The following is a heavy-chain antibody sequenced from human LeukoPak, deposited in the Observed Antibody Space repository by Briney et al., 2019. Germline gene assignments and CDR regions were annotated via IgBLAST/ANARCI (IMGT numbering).Heavy chain of an antibody. D-gene: IGHD2-2*01. J-gene: IGHJ6*02. CDR3: AKDLVVAVMIGHYYFYGMDV. V-gene: IGHV3-23*01. CDR2: ISGSGTST. Sequence: GGSLRLSWAASGFTFSSFAMSWVRQPPGKGLEWVSGISGSGTSTYYGDSVKGRFSISRDNSKNTLYLQLNSLRAEDTAMYYCAKDLVVAVMIGHYYFYGMDVWGQGTTVTVSS. CDR1: GFTFSSFA.